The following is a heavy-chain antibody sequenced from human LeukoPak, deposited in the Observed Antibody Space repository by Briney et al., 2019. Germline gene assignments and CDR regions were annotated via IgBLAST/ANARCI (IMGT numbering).Heavy chain of an antibody. Sequence: SETLSLTCAVYGGSFSGYYWSWIRQPPGKGLEWIGEINHSGSTNYNPSLKSRVTISVDTSKNQFSLKLSSVTAADTAVYYCARGENWGPYFDYWGQGTLVTVSS. CDR1: GGSFSGYY. J-gene: IGHJ4*02. D-gene: IGHD7-27*01. CDR2: INHSGST. V-gene: IGHV4-34*01. CDR3: ARGENWGPYFDY.